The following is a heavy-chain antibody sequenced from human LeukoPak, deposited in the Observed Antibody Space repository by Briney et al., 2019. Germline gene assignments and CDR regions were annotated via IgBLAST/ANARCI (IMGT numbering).Heavy chain of an antibody. CDR3: ARDFHDSSGPPRNFQH. J-gene: IGHJ1*01. Sequence: ASVTVSCKASGYTFTSYYMHWVRQAPGQGLEWMGIINPSGGSTSYAQKFQGRITMTRDTPTSTVYMELSSLRSEDTAVYYCARDFHDSSGPPRNFQHWGQGTLVTVSS. V-gene: IGHV1-46*01. CDR2: INPSGGST. D-gene: IGHD3-22*01. CDR1: GYTFTSYY.